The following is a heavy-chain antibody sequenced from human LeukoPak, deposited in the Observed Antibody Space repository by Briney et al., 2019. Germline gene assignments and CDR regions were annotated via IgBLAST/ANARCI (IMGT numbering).Heavy chain of an antibody. V-gene: IGHV4-59*01. CDR2: IYYSGST. Sequence: SETLSLTCTVSGGSISSYYWSWIRQPPGKGLEWIGYIYYSGSTNYNPSVKGRVTISVDTSKNQFSLKVSSVTAADTAVYYCARRMGVQNNWFDPWGQGTLVTVSS. J-gene: IGHJ5*02. D-gene: IGHD1-1*01. CDR3: ARRMGVQNNWFDP. CDR1: GGSISSYY.